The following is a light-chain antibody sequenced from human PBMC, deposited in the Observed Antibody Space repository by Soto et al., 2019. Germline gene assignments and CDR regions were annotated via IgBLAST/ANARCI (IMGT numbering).Light chain of an antibody. V-gene: IGKV3-20*01. Sequence: DIVRTQSRGTLSVSPGASATLSFRASQSVSSSYLAWYQQKPGQAPRLLIYGASSRATGIPDRFSGSGSGTDFTLTISRLEPEDFAVYYCQQYGSSLITFGQGTRLEF. J-gene: IGKJ5*01. CDR3: QQYGSSLIT. CDR1: QSVSSSY. CDR2: GAS.